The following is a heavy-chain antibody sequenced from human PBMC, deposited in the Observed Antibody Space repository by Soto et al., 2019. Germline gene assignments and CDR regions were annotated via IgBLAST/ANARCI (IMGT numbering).Heavy chain of an antibody. D-gene: IGHD6-6*01. CDR2: IYDSESA. CDR3: ARASSSSSAADY. V-gene: IGHV4-31*03. Sequence: QVQLQESGPGLVKASQTLSLICNVSGESISSGGYYWSWIRHHPGKGLEWIGYIYDSESAYYNPSIKSRVTISMDTSKNHFDLKLSSVTAADTAVYYCARASSSSSAADYWGQGTLITVSS. J-gene: IGHJ4*02. CDR1: GESISSGGYY.